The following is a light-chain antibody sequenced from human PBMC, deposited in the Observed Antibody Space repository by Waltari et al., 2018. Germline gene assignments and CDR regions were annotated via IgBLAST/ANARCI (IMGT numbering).Light chain of an antibody. CDR3: MQGTHWPYT. CDR1: QSLVHSDGNTH. Sequence: DVVMTQSPLSLPVTPGQAASISCKSSQSLVHSDGNTHLNWCQQRPGPSPRRLIYRVSNRDSGVPDRFSGSGSGTDFTLKISRVEAEDVGVYYCMQGTHWPYTFGQGTKLDIK. V-gene: IGKV2-30*02. CDR2: RVS. J-gene: IGKJ2*01.